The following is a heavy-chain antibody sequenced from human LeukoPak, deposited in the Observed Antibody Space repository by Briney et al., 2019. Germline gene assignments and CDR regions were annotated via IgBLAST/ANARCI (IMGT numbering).Heavy chain of an antibody. Sequence: GGSLRLSCAASGFTFSSYAMSWVRQAPGKGLEWVSAISGSGGSTYYADSVTGRFTISRDTSKNTLYLQMNSLRAEDTAVYYCAKDNTMAVAGHVFDYWGQGALVTVSS. CDR2: ISGSGGST. CDR1: GFTFSSYA. V-gene: IGHV3-23*01. D-gene: IGHD6-19*01. J-gene: IGHJ4*02. CDR3: AKDNTMAVAGHVFDY.